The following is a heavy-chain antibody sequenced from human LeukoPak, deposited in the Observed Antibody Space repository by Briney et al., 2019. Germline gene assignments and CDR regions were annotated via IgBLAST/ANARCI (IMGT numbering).Heavy chain of an antibody. CDR3: ARDLNYDILTGSLRAYFDS. J-gene: IGHJ4*02. D-gene: IGHD3-9*01. Sequence: GGSLRLSCVASGFTFRSYSMNWVRQAPGKGLEWVSSISGSSTYIYYADSVKGRFTISRDNANNSLYLQMNSLRAGDTAVYYCARDLNYDILTGSLRAYFDSWGQGTRVTVSS. V-gene: IGHV3-21*01. CDR1: GFTFRSYS. CDR2: ISGSSTYI.